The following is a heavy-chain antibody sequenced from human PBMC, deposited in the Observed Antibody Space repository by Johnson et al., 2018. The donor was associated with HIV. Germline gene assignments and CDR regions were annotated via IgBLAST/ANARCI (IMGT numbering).Heavy chain of an antibody. Sequence: QVQLVESGGGVVQPGGSLRLSCAASGFTFRSYGMHWVRQAPGKGLEWVAFIRYDGSNNYYGDSVKGRFTISRDNAKNTLYLQMNSLRAEDTAVYYCATSGNYDDDAFDIWCQGTMVTVSS. CDR3: ATSGNYDDDAFDI. J-gene: IGHJ3*02. CDR2: IRYDGSNN. D-gene: IGHD3-22*01. V-gene: IGHV3-30*02. CDR1: GFTFRSYG.